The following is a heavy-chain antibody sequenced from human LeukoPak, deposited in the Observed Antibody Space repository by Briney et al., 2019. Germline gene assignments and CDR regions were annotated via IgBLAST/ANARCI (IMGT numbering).Heavy chain of an antibody. V-gene: IGHV3-74*01. CDR2: LNTDGSTT. CDR3: AAVTTTELGNFEY. J-gene: IGHJ4*02. CDR1: GFTFSSYW. Sequence: GGSLRLSCAASGFTFSSYWMHWVRQAPGKGLVWVSRLNTDGSTTSYADSVKGRFTISRDNAKNTLYLQMNSLGAEDTAVYYCAAVTTTELGNFEYWGQGTLVTVSS. D-gene: IGHD5-12*01.